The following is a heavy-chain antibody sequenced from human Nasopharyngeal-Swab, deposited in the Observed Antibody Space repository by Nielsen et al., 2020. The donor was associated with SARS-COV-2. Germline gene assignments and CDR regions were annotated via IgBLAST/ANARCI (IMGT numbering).Heavy chain of an antibody. D-gene: IGHD6-6*01. Sequence: GESLEISCAASGFTFSSYGMHWVRQAPGTGLEWVAVIWYDGSNKYYADSVKGRFTISRDNSKNTLYLQMNSLRAEDTAVYYCARGSSSSFPAYYYYYMDVWGKGTTVTVSS. CDR3: ARGSSSSFPAYYYYYMDV. J-gene: IGHJ6*03. V-gene: IGHV3-33*01. CDR2: IWYDGSNK. CDR1: GFTFSSYG.